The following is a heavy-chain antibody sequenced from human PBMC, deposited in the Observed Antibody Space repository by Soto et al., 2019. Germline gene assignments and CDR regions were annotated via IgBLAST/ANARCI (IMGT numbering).Heavy chain of an antibody. J-gene: IGHJ4*01. V-gene: IGHV3-33*01. CDR2: IWYDGSKD. CDR1: GFTFSSYG. Sequence: GGSLRLSCAASGFTFSSYGMHWVRQAPGKGLEWVAVIWYDGSKDYYADSVKGRFTVSRDNSKNTLYLQMNSLRAEDTAVYYCARVDVECFDYWGHGTLVTVS. CDR3: ARVDVECFDY. D-gene: IGHD3-3*01.